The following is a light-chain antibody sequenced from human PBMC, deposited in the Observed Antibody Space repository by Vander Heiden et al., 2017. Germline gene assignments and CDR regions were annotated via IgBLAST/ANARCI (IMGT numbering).Light chain of an antibody. V-gene: IGKV2-30*01. CDR1: QSLVNSDRNTY. J-gene: IGKJ4*01. Sequence: DVVMPQSPLPLPVTLGQAAAISCRSSQSLVNSDRNTYLSWFQKRPGQSPRRLIYRVSSRDSGVPDRISGSGSGTDFTLKISRVEAEDVGVYFCMQGSHWPLTFGGGTRVEIK. CDR3: MQGSHWPLT. CDR2: RVS.